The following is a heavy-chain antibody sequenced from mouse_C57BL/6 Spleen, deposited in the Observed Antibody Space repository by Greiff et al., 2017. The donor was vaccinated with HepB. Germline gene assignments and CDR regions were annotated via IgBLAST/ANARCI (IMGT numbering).Heavy chain of an antibody. J-gene: IGHJ1*03. CDR2: IYPSDSET. CDR3: AKERTWYFDV. CDR1: GYTFTSYW. V-gene: IGHV1-61*01. Sequence: QVQLKQPGAELVRPGSSVKLSCKASGYTFTSYWMDWVKQRPGQGLEWIGNIYPSDSETHYNQKFKDKATLTVDKSSSTAYMQLSSLTSEDSAVYYCAKERTWYFDVWGTGTTVTVSS.